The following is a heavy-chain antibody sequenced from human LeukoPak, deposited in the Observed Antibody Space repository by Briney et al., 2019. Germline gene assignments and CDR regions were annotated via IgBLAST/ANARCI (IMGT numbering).Heavy chain of an antibody. V-gene: IGHV4-34*01. Sequence: SETLSLTCAVYGGSSSGYYWSWIRQPPGKGLEWIGEINHSGSINYNSSLKSRVTISVDTSKNQFSLKLSSVTAADTAVYYCARVNVVVPAAMRGPIGNWGQGTLVTVSS. J-gene: IGHJ4*02. CDR1: GGSSSGYY. CDR3: ARVNVVVPAAMRGPIGN. D-gene: IGHD2-2*01. CDR2: INHSGSI.